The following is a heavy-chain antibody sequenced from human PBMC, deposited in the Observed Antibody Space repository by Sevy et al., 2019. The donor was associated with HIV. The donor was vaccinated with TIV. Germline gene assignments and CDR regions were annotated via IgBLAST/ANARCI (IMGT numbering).Heavy chain of an antibody. V-gene: IGHV3-23*01. Sequence: GGSLRLSCAASGFTFSSYAKSWVRQAPGKGLEWVSAISGSGGSTYYADSVKGRFTISRDNSKNTLYLQMNSLRAEDTAVYYCAKDQTITMVQGVIISSMFDYWGQGTLVTVSS. J-gene: IGHJ4*02. D-gene: IGHD3-10*01. CDR1: GFTFSSYA. CDR3: AKDQTITMVQGVIISSMFDY. CDR2: ISGSGGST.